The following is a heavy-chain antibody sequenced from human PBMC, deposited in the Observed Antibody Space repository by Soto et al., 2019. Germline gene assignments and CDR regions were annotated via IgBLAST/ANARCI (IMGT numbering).Heavy chain of an antibody. CDR3: ARLQYTVVTAIEI. CDR2: IHSSGNT. V-gene: IGHV4-59*01. D-gene: IGHD2-21*02. CDR1: DGSITNFY. Sequence: QVQLQESGPGLVKPSETLSLTCTVSDGSITNFYWNWIRQTPGKGLEWIGHIHSSGNTGYNPSLESRVTMSVDTSKNQSSLRLTSVTTADPAVYYCARLQYTVVTAIEIWGQGTLVTVSS. J-gene: IGHJ3*02.